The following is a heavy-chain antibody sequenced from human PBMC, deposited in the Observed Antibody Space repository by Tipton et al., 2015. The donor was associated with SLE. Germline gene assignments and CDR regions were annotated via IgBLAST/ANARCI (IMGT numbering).Heavy chain of an antibody. D-gene: IGHD3-10*02. J-gene: IGHJ4*02. V-gene: IGHV4-34*01. CDR2: INHSGST. Sequence: TLSLTCAVYGGSFSGYYWSWIRQPPGKGLEWIGEINHSGSTNYNPSLKSRVTISVDTSKNQFSLKLSSVTAADAAMYYCARGSLVRDYWGQGTLVTISS. CDR1: GGSFSGYY. CDR3: ARGSLVRDY.